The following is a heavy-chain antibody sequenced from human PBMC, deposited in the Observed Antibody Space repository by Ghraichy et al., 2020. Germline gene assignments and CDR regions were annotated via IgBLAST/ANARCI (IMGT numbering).Heavy chain of an antibody. Sequence: SETLSLTCTVSGGSISSSYWSWIRQPAGMGLEWIGHIYTSGSTNYNPSLKSRATMSVDTSKSQFSLKLSSVTAADTAVYYCARGITGTPGFDPWGQGTLVTVPS. CDR1: GGSISSSY. J-gene: IGHJ5*02. D-gene: IGHD1-20*01. V-gene: IGHV4-4*07. CDR3: ARGITGTPGFDP. CDR2: IYTSGST.